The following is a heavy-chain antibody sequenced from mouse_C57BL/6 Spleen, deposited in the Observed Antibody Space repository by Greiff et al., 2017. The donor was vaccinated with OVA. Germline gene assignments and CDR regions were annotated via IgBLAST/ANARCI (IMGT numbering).Heavy chain of an antibody. CDR1: GYTFTSYW. J-gene: IGHJ4*01. V-gene: IGHV1-61*01. CDR3: ARSKGDYYAMDY. Sequence: VQLQQSGAELVRPGSSVKLSCKASGYTFTSYWMDWVKQRPGQGLEWIGNIYPSDSETHYNQKFKDKATLTVDKSSSTAYMQLSSLTSEDSAVYYCARSKGDYYAMDYWGQGTSVTVSS. CDR2: IYPSDSET.